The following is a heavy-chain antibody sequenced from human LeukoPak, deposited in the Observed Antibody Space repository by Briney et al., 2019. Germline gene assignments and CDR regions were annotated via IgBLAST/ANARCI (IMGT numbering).Heavy chain of an antibody. J-gene: IGHJ4*02. D-gene: IGHD5-18*01. V-gene: IGHV3-21*01. CDR3: ATPRGIQLWPRGFDY. CDR2: ISSSSSYI. Sequence: GGSLRLSCAASGFTFSSYSMNWVRQAPGKGLEWVSSISSSSSYIYYADSVKGRFTISRDNAKNSLYLQMNSLRAEDTAVYYCATPRGIQLWPRGFDYWGQGTLVTVSS. CDR1: GFTFSSYS.